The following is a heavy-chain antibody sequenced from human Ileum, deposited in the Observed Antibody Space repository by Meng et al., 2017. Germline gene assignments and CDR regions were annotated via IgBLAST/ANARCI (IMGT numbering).Heavy chain of an antibody. CDR3: ARLSGSGTFEVHDY. D-gene: IGHD3-10*01. CDR2: IHRSGSR. CDR1: GGSGSSTSYF. J-gene: IGHJ4*02. V-gene: IGHV4-61*01. Sequence: QLQQQEPGLGRSSASLTLTCTVCGGSGSSTSYFWSWIRQSPGKGLEWIGDIHRSGSRKYNPSLQSRVTMSVDTSKNQVSLRLPSVTAADTAVYYCARLSGSGTFEVHDYWGQGTLVTVSS.